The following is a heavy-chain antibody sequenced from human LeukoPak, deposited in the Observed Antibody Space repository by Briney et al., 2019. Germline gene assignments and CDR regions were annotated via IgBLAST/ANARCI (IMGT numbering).Heavy chain of an antibody. CDR2: IQGSGGIR. CDR1: GFPFSAYA. CDR3: GRDPNGDYIGAFEM. J-gene: IGHJ3*02. D-gene: IGHD4-17*01. Sequence: AGGSLRLSCIGCGFPFSAYAMTWVRQAPGKGLEWVSSIQGSGGIRGYADSVQGRFTISRDNSKNTLFLQMNSLRGEDTAVYYCGRDPNGDYIGAFEMWGPGTLVTVSS. V-gene: IGHV3-23*01.